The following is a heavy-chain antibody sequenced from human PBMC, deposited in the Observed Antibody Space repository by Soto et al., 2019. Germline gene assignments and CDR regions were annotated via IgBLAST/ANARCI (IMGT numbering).Heavy chain of an antibody. CDR1: GYTFTSYP. CDR3: ATDRGGYCSGGSCAEAWFDP. Sequence: QVQLVQSGAEEKKPGASVKVSCKASGYTFTSYPMNWLRQAPGQRPEWMGWINAGNGGTKYSQKFQGRVSITRDTSAGTAYMQLTRLRAEDTAVYYCATDRGGYCSGGSCAEAWFDPWGKGTLVTVSS. J-gene: IGHJ5*02. CDR2: INAGNGGT. V-gene: IGHV1-3*05. D-gene: IGHD2-15*01.